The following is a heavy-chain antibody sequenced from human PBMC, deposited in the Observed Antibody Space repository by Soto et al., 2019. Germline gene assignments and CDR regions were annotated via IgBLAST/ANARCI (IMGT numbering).Heavy chain of an antibody. J-gene: IGHJ4*02. Sequence: ASVKVSCKASGGTFSSYTISWVRQAPGQGLEWMGRIIPILGIPTYAQKFQGRVTITADKSTSTAYMELSSLRSEDTAVYYCVRDSPIGSTFSGYDGIDYWGQGTLVTVSS. CDR2: IIPILGIP. CDR1: GGTFSSYT. D-gene: IGHD5-12*01. CDR3: VRDSPIGSTFSGYDGIDY. V-gene: IGHV1-69*04.